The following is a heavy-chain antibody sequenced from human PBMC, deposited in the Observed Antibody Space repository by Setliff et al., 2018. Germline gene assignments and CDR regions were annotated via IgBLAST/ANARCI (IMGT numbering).Heavy chain of an antibody. CDR3: ARSSWSYYGMDV. CDR2: ISAYNGNT. Sequence: ASVKVSCKASGGTFSSYGISWVRQAPGQGLEWMGWISAYNGNTNYAQKLQGRVTMTTGTSTSTAYMELRSLRSDDTAVYYCARSSWSYYGMDVWGQGTTVTVSS. D-gene: IGHD6-13*01. V-gene: IGHV1-18*01. CDR1: GGTFSSYG. J-gene: IGHJ6*02.